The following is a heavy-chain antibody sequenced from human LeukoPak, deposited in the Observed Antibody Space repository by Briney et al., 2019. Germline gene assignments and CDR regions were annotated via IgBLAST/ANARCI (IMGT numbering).Heavy chain of an antibody. CDR1: GLTFSSYG. J-gene: IGHJ4*02. CDR2: IWYDGSNK. V-gene: IGHV3-33*01. CDR3: AGDLEWHYFDC. Sequence: GGSLRLSCAASGLTFSSYGMHWVRQAPGKGLEWVAVIWYDGSNKYYADSVKGRFTISRDNSKNTLYLQMNSLRAEDTAVYYCAGDLEWHYFDCWGQGTLVTVSS. D-gene: IGHD1-1*01.